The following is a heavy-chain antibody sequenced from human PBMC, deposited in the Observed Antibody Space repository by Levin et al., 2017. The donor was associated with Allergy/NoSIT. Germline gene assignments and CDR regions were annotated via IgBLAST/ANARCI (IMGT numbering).Heavy chain of an antibody. J-gene: IGHJ3*02. CDR3: AKDEAAAGHAFDI. CDR1: GFNFRSYA. Sequence: SCAASGFNFRSYAMSWVRQAPGKGLEWVSAFSTNGDTTLYADSVKGRFTISRDNSKNTLYLQMSSLRAEDTAVYYCAKDEAAAGHAFDIWGQGTMVTVSS. V-gene: IGHV3-23*01. CDR2: FSTNGDTT. D-gene: IGHD6-13*01.